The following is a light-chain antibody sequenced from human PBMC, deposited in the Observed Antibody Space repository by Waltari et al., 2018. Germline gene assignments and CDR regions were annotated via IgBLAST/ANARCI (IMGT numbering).Light chain of an antibody. CDR3: STYSPSGTPYV. CDR1: NGSIGNHSF. V-gene: IGLV2-14*03. CDR2: DVS. J-gene: IGLJ1*01. Sequence: STLTQPASVSGSPGQSITISCTGTNGSIGNHSFLYYYQQHPGKAPRLMIFDVSNRPSGVSDRFSASKSGNAASLTISGLQAEDEADYYCSTYSPSGTPYVFGTGTEVTVL.